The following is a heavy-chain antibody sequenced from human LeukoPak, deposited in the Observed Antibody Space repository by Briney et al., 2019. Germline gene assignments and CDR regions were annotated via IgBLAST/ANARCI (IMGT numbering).Heavy chain of an antibody. CDR1: GFTFSSYS. J-gene: IGHJ4*02. V-gene: IGHV3-48*01. CDR3: ARLGVGNYFDY. Sequence: GGSLRLSCAASGFTFSSYSMNWVRQAPGKGLEWVSYISSSSSPIYYADSVKGRFTISRDNAKNSLYLQMNSLRAEDTAVYYCARLGVGNYFDYWGQGTLVTVSS. CDR2: ISSSSSPI. D-gene: IGHD3-3*01.